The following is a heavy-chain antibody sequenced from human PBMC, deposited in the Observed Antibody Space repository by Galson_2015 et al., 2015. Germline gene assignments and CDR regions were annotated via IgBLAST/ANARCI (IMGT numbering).Heavy chain of an antibody. CDR1: GFTVSSIY. CDR3: ARPTRLATTRNGMEV. Sequence: SLRLSCAASGFTVSSIYMTWVRQAPGKGLEWVSVIYGSVDTTYYADSVRGRFTISRDNSKNALYLQMNSLRAEDTAVYYCARPTRLATTRNGMEVWGQGTTVTVSS. CDR2: IYGSVDTT. J-gene: IGHJ6*02. D-gene: IGHD5-12*01. V-gene: IGHV3-53*01.